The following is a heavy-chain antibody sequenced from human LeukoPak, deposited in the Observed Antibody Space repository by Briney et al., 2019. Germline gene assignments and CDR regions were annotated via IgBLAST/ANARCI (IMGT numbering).Heavy chain of an antibody. J-gene: IGHJ5*02. CDR1: GYIYTSYW. CDR2: IYPGDSDT. Sequence: GESLKISCNSSGYIYTSYWIGWVRQMPGKGLERMGIIYPGDSDTRYSPSFQGQVTISADKSISAAYLQWSSLKASDTAMYYCARHFGYCSGGSCYTNWFDPWGQGTLVTVSS. V-gene: IGHV5-51*01. CDR3: ARHFGYCSGGSCYTNWFDP. D-gene: IGHD2-15*01.